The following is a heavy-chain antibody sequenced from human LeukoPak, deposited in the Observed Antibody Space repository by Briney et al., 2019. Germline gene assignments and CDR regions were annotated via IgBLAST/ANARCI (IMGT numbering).Heavy chain of an antibody. D-gene: IGHD3-22*01. V-gene: IGHV3-23*01. CDR2: SSGSGGST. CDR1: GFTFSTYA. J-gene: IGHJ4*02. Sequence: PGGSLRLSCAASGFTFSTYAMSWVRQAPGKGLEWVSASSGSGGSTYYADSVKGRFTISRDNSKNTLYLQMNSLRAEDTAVYYCANGGITMIVVVIHYYFDYWGQGTLVTVSS. CDR3: ANGGITMIVVVIHYYFDY.